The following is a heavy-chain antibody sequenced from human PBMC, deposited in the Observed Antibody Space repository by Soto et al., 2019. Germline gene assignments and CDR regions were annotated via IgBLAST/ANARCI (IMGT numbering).Heavy chain of an antibody. CDR2: IYYSGST. J-gene: IGHJ4*02. CDR3: ARSRGGYYYYFDY. D-gene: IGHD3-3*01. CDR1: GGSISSYY. V-gene: IGHV4-59*01. Sequence: SETLSLTCTVSGGSISSYYWSWIRQPPGKGLEWIGYIYYSGSTNYNPSLKSRVTIPVDTSKNQFSLKLSSVTAADTAVYYCARSRGGYYYYFDYWGQGTLVTVSS.